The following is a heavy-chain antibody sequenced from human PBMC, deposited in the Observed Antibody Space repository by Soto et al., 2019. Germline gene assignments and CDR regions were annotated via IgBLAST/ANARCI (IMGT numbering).Heavy chain of an antibody. CDR3: ARGPDYGGNSYSFDY. CDR1: GGTFSSYA. Sequence: QVQLVQSGAEVKKPGSSVKVSCKASGGTFSSYAISWVRQDPGQGLEWMGGIIPIFGTANYAQKFQGRVPITADESTSTAYMELSSLRSDDTAVYYCARGPDYGGNSYSFDYWGQGTLVTVSS. D-gene: IGHD4-17*01. V-gene: IGHV1-69*01. J-gene: IGHJ4*02. CDR2: IIPIFGTA.